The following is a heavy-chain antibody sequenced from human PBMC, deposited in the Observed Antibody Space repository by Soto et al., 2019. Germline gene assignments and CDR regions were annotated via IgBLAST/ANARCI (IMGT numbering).Heavy chain of an antibody. CDR2: IYYSGSA. V-gene: IGHV4-31*03. CDR3: ARVFLWFGEINYFDP. D-gene: IGHD3-10*01. J-gene: IGHJ5*02. CDR1: GGSISSGYSY. Sequence: SETLSLTCTVSGGSISSGYSYWSWIRQHPGKGLEWIGYIYYSGSAYYNPSLKSRVTISVDTSKNQFSLRLSSVTAADTAVYYCARVFLWFGEINYFDPWGQGTLVTVSS.